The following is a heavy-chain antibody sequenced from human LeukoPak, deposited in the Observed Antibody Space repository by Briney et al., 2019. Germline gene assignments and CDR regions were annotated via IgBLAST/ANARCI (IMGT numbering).Heavy chain of an antibody. CDR3: ARGSYYDILTGYSQNYFDN. J-gene: IGHJ4*02. D-gene: IGHD3-9*01. CDR1: GFTFSSYW. CDR2: ITQGGNEK. V-gene: IGHV3-7*04. Sequence: GGSLRLSCAASGFTFSSYWMSWVRQAPGKGLELVANITQGGNEKYYVDSVKGRFTISRDNAKNYLYLQMNSLRAEDTAVYYCARGSYYDILTGYSQNYFDNWGQGTLVTVSS.